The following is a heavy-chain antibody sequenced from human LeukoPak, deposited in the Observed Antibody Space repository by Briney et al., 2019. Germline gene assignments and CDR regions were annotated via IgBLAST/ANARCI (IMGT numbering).Heavy chain of an antibody. J-gene: IGHJ1*01. V-gene: IGHV3-11*06. CDR3: ARLKYGSPQH. Sequence: GGSLRLSCAASGFTFSDYYMSWIRQAPGKGLEWVSHVSSSASYTIYADSVKGRFTISRDNAKNSLYLQMNSLRAEDTAVYYCARLKYGSPQHWGQGTLVTVSS. CDR2: VSSSASYT. CDR1: GFTFSDYY. D-gene: IGHD1-26*01.